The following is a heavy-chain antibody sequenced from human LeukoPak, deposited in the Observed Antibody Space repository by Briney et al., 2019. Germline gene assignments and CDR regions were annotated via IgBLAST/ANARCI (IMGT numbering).Heavy chain of an antibody. CDR3: ARDKVPGDY. CDR1: GGSITSYY. J-gene: IGHJ4*02. V-gene: IGHV4-59*01. CDR2: IHYSGST. Sequence: SETLSLTCTVSGGSITSYYWNWIRQPPGKRLEWIGYIHYSGSTDYNPSLKSRVTISVDTSKNQFSLNLRSVTAADTAVYYCARDKVPGDYWGQGTLVTVSS.